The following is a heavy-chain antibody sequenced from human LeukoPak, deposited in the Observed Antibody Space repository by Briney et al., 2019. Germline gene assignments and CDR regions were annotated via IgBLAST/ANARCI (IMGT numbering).Heavy chain of an antibody. CDR2: INPNSGGT. V-gene: IGHV1-2*02. Sequence: ASVKVSCKASGYTFTGYYMHWVRQAPGQGLEWMGWINPNSGGTNYAQKFQGRVTMTRDTSTSTAYMELSRLRSDDTAVYYCAREGTGIAAAGEYYYYYYMDVWGKGTTVTISS. D-gene: IGHD6-13*01. CDR3: AREGTGIAAAGEYYYYYYMDV. J-gene: IGHJ6*03. CDR1: GYTFTGYY.